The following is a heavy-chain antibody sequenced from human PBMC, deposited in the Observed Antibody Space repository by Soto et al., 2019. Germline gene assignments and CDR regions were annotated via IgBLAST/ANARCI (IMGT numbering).Heavy chain of an antibody. Sequence: VAVISYDGSNKYYADSVKGRFTISRDNSKNTLYLQMNSLRAEDTAVYYCARSPYSVSYLAYFDYWGQGTLVTVSS. V-gene: IGHV3-30*03. D-gene: IGHD1-26*01. CDR3: ARSPYSVSYLAYFDY. J-gene: IGHJ4*02. CDR2: ISYDGSNK.